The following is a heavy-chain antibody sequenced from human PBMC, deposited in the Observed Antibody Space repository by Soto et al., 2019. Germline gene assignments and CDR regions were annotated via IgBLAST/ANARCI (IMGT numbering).Heavy chain of an antibody. V-gene: IGHV3-9*01. CDR3: AEDRSXYGYCTNGVCFNFPMDV. D-gene: IGHD2-8*01. CDR2: ISWNSDNV. J-gene: IGHJ6*02. CDR1: GFTFDDYG. Sequence: GGSLRLSCVASGFTFDDYGMHWVRQAPGKGLEWVSGISWNSDNVGHADSVKGRFTVSRDNAKNSLYLQMDGLRAEDTALYYCAEDRSXYGYCTNGVCFNFPMDVWGPGTMVTVSS.